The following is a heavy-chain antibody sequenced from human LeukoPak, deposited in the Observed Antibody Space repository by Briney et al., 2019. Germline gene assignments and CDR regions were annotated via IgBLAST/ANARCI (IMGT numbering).Heavy chain of an antibody. J-gene: IGHJ4*02. CDR3: ARGGVGSPHYLDN. CDR1: GDSVSSNSAS. CDR2: TCYRSKWYN. V-gene: IGHV6-1*01. Sequence: SQTLSLTCAISGDSVSSNSASWNWIRQSPSRGLEWLGRTCYRSKWYNNYAVSVKSRITINPDTSKNQFSLQLNSVTPEDTAVYYCARGGVGSPHYLDNWGLGTLVTVSS. D-gene: IGHD3-10*01.